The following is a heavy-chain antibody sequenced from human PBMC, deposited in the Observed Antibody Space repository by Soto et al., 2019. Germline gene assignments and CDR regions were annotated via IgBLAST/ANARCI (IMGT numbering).Heavy chain of an antibody. D-gene: IGHD3-10*01. CDR1: GFIFKMYW. V-gene: IGHV3-74*01. J-gene: IGHJ4*02. CDR3: TRGPRPISTGTGAY. Sequence: LRLSCAASGFIFKMYWMHWVRQSPGKGLVWISRIYNDGTYSDYADSVRGRFTISRDNVNDTLYLQMNNLRAEDSGLYYCTRGPRPISTGTGAYWGQGTQVTVSS. CDR2: IYNDGTYS.